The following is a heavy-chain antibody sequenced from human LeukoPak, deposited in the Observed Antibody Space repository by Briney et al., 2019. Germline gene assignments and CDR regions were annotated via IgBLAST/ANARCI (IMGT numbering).Heavy chain of an antibody. CDR2: IYPGDSDT. D-gene: IGHD6-13*01. V-gene: IGHV5-51*01. Sequence: GESLKISCKGSGYSFTNYWIGWVRQMPGKGLEWMGIIYPGDSDTRYSPSFQGQVTISAVKSISTAYLQWSSLKASDTAMYYCARIQQQLVLGFDYWGQGTLVTVSS. CDR3: ARIQQQLVLGFDY. CDR1: GYSFTNYW. J-gene: IGHJ4*02.